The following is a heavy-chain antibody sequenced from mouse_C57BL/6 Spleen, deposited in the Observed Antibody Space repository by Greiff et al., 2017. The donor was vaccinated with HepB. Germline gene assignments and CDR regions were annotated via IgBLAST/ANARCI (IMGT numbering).Heavy chain of an antibody. CDR3: ASSPAWFAY. CDR1: GYTFTDYY. Sequence: EVQLQQSGPELVKPGASVKISCKASGYTFTDYYMNWVKQSHGKSLEWIGDINPNNGGTSYNQKLKGKATLTVDKSSSTAYMELRSLTSEDSAVYYCASSPAWFAYWGQGTLVTVSA. CDR2: INPNNGGT. V-gene: IGHV1-26*01. J-gene: IGHJ3*01. D-gene: IGHD6-1*01.